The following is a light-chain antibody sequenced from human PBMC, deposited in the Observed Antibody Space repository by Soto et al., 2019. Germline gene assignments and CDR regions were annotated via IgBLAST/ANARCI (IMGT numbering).Light chain of an antibody. J-gene: IGLJ2*01. CDR2: EAN. CDR1: SSDVGGYKS. V-gene: IGLV2-8*01. CDR3: SSYAGSNNWV. Sequence: QSALTQPPSASGSPGQSVTISCTGTSSDVGGYKSVSWYQQHTGKAPKLMIYEANKRPAGVPDRFSGSKSGNTASLTVSGLQAEDEADDYCSSYAGSNNWVFGGGTKLTVL.